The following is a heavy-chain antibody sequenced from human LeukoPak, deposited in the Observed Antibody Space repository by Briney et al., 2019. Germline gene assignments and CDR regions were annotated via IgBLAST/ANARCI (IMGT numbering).Heavy chain of an antibody. CDR1: GFTFSNYA. CDR3: ARGGPGGSYFDY. D-gene: IGHD1-26*01. J-gene: IGHJ4*02. V-gene: IGHV3-23*01. Sequence: GGSLRLSCAASGFTFSNYAMNWVRQAPGKGLEWVSLISGSTGSTYYADSVKGRFSISRDNSKNTVYLQMNSLRDEDTAVYYCARGGPGGSYFDYWGQGALVTVSS. CDR2: ISGSTGST.